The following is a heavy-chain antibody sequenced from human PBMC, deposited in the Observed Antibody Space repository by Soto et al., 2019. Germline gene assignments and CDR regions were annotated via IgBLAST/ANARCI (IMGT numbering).Heavy chain of an antibody. Sequence: QVQLQESGPGLVKPSGTLSLTCAVSGGSISSSNWWSWVRQPPGKGLEWIGEIYHSGSTNYNPSLKSRVTISVDKSKNQFSLKLSSVTAADTAVYYCARVPHYSSSWNYYGMDVWGQGTTVTVSS. D-gene: IGHD6-13*01. CDR2: IYHSGST. CDR1: GGSISSSNW. J-gene: IGHJ6*02. V-gene: IGHV4-4*02. CDR3: ARVPHYSSSWNYYGMDV.